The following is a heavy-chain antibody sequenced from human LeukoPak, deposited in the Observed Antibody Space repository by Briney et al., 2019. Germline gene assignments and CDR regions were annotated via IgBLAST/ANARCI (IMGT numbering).Heavy chain of an antibody. CDR2: IYPGDSDT. J-gene: IGHJ6*04. Sequence: GESLKISCQGSGYRFTSYWIGWVRRMPGKGLEWMGIIYPGDSDTRYSPSFQGQVTISADKSISTAYLQWSSLKASDTAMYYCAVGLYGSGSYYNPLDVWGKGTTVTVSS. CDR3: AVGLYGSGSYYNPLDV. D-gene: IGHD3-10*01. CDR1: GYRFTSYW. V-gene: IGHV5-51*01.